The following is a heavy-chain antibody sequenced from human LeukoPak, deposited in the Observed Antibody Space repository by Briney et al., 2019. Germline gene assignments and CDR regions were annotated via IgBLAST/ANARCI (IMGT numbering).Heavy chain of an antibody. V-gene: IGHV4-31*03. CDR1: GGSISSGGYY. Sequence: SETLSLTCTVSGGSISSGGYYWSWIRQHPGKGLEWIGYIYYSGSTYYNPSLKSRVTISVDTSKNQFSLKLSSVTAADTAVYYCARERLHYYDSSGYYLYFDYWGQGTLVTVSS. J-gene: IGHJ4*02. CDR3: ARERLHYYDSSGYYLYFDY. D-gene: IGHD3-22*01. CDR2: IYYSGST.